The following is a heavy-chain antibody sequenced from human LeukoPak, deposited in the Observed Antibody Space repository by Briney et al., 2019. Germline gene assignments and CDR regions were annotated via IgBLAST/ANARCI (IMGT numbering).Heavy chain of an antibody. D-gene: IGHD2-21*02. Sequence: SETLSLTCTVSGGSISSTSHYWGWIRQPPGKGPEWIGNIYYSGSTFYTTSLKSRVTISVDTSRNQLSLRLSSLTASDTAVYYCARLTAFGYGAFDSWGQGTLVTVSS. CDR3: ARLTAFGYGAFDS. V-gene: IGHV4-39*01. J-gene: IGHJ4*02. CDR1: GGSISSTSHY. CDR2: IYYSGST.